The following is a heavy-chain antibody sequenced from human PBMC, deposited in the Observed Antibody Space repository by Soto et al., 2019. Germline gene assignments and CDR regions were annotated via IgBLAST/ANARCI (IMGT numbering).Heavy chain of an antibody. V-gene: IGHV4-38-2*01. CDR3: ARGALNYDLWSGPINGGMEV. Sequence: PSETLSLTCAVSGDCISSGYYWGLIRQPPGKGLEWIGSIYHSGSTYYNPSLKSRVTISVDTSKNQFSLILTSVTAADTAVYYCARGALNYDLWSGPINGGMEVCGQGTTVTVSS. CDR2: IYHSGST. CDR1: GDCISSGYY. D-gene: IGHD3-3*01. J-gene: IGHJ6*01.